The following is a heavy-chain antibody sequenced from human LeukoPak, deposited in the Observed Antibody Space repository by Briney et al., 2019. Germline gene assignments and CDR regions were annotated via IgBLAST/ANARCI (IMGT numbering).Heavy chain of an antibody. CDR3: ARYILLSSSWYYFDY. D-gene: IGHD6-13*01. CDR1: GYSFTSYW. J-gene: IGHJ4*02. Sequence: GESLKISCKGSGYSFTSYWIGWVRQMPGRGLEWMGIIYPGDSDTRYSPSFQGQVTISADESISTAYLQWSSLKASDTAMYYCARYILLSSSWYYFDYWGQGTLVTVSS. CDR2: IYPGDSDT. V-gene: IGHV5-51*01.